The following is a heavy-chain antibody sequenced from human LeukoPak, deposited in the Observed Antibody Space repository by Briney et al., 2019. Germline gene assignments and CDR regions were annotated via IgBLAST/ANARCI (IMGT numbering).Heavy chain of an antibody. CDR2: IYPGDSDT. CDR3: ARRGLVTSDGWFDP. J-gene: IGHJ5*02. Sequence: GESLKISCKGSGYTFSSYWIGWVRQMPGKGLEYMGIIYPGDSDTRYSPSFQGQVTISADKSISTAYLEWSSLKASDTAIYYCARRGLVTSDGWFDPWGQGTLVTVSS. CDR1: GYTFSSYW. V-gene: IGHV5-51*01. D-gene: IGHD4-11*01.